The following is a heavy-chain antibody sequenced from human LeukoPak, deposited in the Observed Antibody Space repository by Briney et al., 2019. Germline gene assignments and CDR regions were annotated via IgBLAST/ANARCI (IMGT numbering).Heavy chain of an antibody. CDR1: GFTVSSNY. CDR2: TSSSGSTI. Sequence: RGSLRLSCAASGFTVSSNYMSWVRQAPGKGLEWVSYTSSSGSTIYYADSVKGRFTMSRDNAKNSLYLQMNSLRAEDTAVYYCARVSTHGWYFDYWGQGTLVTVS. V-gene: IGHV3-11*04. D-gene: IGHD5/OR15-5a*01. CDR3: ARVSTHGWYFDY. J-gene: IGHJ4*02.